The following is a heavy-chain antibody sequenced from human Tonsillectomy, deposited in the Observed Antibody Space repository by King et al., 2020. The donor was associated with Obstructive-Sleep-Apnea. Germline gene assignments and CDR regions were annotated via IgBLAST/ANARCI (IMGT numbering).Heavy chain of an antibody. D-gene: IGHD4-17*01. J-gene: IGHJ4*02. CDR2: ISTYNGNT. V-gene: IGHV1-18*04. CDR3: ARGLSATVTPIPFDF. Sequence: QLVQSGAEVKKPGASVKVSCKASGYTFTSFGISWVRQAPGQGLEWIGWISTYNGNTNYVQKFQGRVTMTTDTSTTTGYMGRRSLRSDDTAIYYCARGLSATVTPIPFDFWGQGTLVSVSS. CDR1: GYTFTSFG.